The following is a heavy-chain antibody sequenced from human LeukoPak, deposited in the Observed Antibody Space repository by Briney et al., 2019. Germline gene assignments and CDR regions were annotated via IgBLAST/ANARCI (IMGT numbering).Heavy chain of an antibody. Sequence: GGSLRLSCAASGFTFSSYGMHWVRQAPGKGLEWVAVIWYDGSNKYYADSVRGRFTISRDISKNTLYLQMNSLRAEDTAVYYCAREVAIAAAPFDYWGQGTLVTVSS. D-gene: IGHD6-13*01. CDR2: IWYDGSNK. CDR1: GFTFSSYG. V-gene: IGHV3-33*01. CDR3: AREVAIAAAPFDY. J-gene: IGHJ4*02.